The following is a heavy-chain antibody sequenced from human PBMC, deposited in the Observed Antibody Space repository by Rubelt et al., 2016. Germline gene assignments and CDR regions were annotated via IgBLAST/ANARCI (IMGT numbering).Heavy chain of an antibody. D-gene: IGHD4-17*01. Sequence: EVQLVESGGGLVQPGGSLRLSCAASGFTFSTYSMNWVRQAPGKGLEWVSYIDKRDTKYYADSVKGRFTVSRDNAKNAMELQMGNLRVEDTAVYYCARDYGEWGQGILVTVSS. V-gene: IGHV3-69-1*01. CDR2: IDKRDTK. CDR3: ARDYGE. CDR1: GFTFSTYS. J-gene: IGHJ4*02.